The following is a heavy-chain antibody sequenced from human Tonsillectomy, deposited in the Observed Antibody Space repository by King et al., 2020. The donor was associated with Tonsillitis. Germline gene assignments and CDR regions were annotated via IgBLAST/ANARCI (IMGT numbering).Heavy chain of an antibody. CDR2: IRYDGTNK. CDR1: GFTFSSYG. D-gene: IGHD3-22*01. V-gene: IGHV3-30*02. Sequence: VQLVASGGGVVQPGGSLRLSCAASGFTFSSYGTHWVRQAPGKGLEWVAFIRYDGTNKFYGDSVKGRFTISSDNSNNRLYLQMNSLRPEDTAVYYCAKDRTYEYDSSSYVDVFDMWGQGTTVTVSS. CDR3: AKDRTYEYDSSSYVDVFDM. J-gene: IGHJ3*02.